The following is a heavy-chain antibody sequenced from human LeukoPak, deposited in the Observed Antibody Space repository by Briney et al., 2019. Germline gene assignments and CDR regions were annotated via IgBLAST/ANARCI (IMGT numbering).Heavy chain of an antibody. Sequence: AGGALRLSCAAPGFTFDDYGMRWGRPAPGKGRGWVSGINWNGGSTGYADSVKGRFTISRDNAKNSLYLQMNSLRAEDTALYHCARVGASGSFDYWGQGTLVTVSS. CDR2: INWNGGST. V-gene: IGHV3-20*01. CDR1: GFTFDDYG. D-gene: IGHD1-26*01. CDR3: ARVGASGSFDY. J-gene: IGHJ4*02.